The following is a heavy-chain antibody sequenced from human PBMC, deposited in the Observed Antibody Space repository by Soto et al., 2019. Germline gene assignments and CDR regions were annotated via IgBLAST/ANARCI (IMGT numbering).Heavy chain of an antibody. CDR1: GFTFSSYA. J-gene: IGHJ5*02. D-gene: IGHD6-13*01. CDR2: ISGSGGST. V-gene: IGHV3-23*01. CDR3: AKLGGTGSSWYVGHWFDP. Sequence: EVQLLESGGGLVQPGGSLRLSCAASGFTFSSYAMSWVRQAPGKGLEWVSAISGSGGSTYYADSVKGRFTISRDNSKNTLYLQMNSLRAEDTAVYYCAKLGGTGSSWYVGHWFDPWGQGTLVTVSS.